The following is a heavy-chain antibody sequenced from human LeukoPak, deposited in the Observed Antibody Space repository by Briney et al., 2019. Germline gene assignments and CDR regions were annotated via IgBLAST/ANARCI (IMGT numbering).Heavy chain of an antibody. V-gene: IGHV3-21*01. Sequence: GGSLRLSCAASGFTVSSNFMSWVRQAPGKGLEWVSSISCSSNYIYYADSMKGRFTISRDNAKNSLYLQMNSLRAEDTAVYYCARELCFGGRGARTTDFDYWGQGTLVTVSS. J-gene: IGHJ4*02. D-gene: IGHD3-10*01. CDR2: ISCSSNYI. CDR3: ARELCFGGRGARTTDFDY. CDR1: GFTVSSNF.